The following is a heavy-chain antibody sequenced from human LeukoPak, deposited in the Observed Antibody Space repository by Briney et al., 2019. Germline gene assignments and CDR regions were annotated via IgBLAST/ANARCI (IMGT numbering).Heavy chain of an antibody. CDR1: GGSISSYY. V-gene: IGHV4-4*07. D-gene: IGHD3-10*01. J-gene: IGHJ3*02. CDR2: IYTSGST. CDR3: ARDWENYYGSGSYGAFDI. Sequence: SETLSLTCTVSGGSISSYYWSWIRQPAGKGLEWIGRIYTSGSTNYNPSLESRVTMSVDTSKNQFSLKLSSVTAADTAVYYCARDWENYYGSGSYGAFDIWGQGTMVTVSS.